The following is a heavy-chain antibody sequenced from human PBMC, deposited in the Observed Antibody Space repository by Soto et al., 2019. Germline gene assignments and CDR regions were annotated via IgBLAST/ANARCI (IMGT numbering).Heavy chain of an antibody. CDR2: INAGNGNT. D-gene: IGHD1-20*01. CDR3: AAGPNNRLDY. Sequence: ASVKVSCKASGYTFTSYAIDWVRQAPGRRLEWMGWINAGNGNTKYSQKFQGRVTITRDKSTSTAYMELSSLRSEDTAVYYCAAGPNNRLDYWGQRTLVTVSS. J-gene: IGHJ4*02. CDR1: GYTFTSYA. V-gene: IGHV1-3*01.